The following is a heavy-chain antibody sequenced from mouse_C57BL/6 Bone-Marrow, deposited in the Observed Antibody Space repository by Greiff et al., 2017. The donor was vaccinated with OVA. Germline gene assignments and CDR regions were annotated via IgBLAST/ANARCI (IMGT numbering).Heavy chain of an antibody. J-gene: IGHJ3*01. CDR3: AIYGGFAY. D-gene: IGHD1-1*01. V-gene: IGHV1-42*01. CDR1: GYSFTGYY. CDR2: INPSTGGT. Sequence: EVMLVESGPELVKPGASVKISCKASGYSFTGYYMNWVKQSPEKSLEWIGEINPSTGGTTYNQKFKAKATLTVDKSSSTAYMQLKSLTSEDSAVYYCAIYGGFAYWGQGTLVTVSA.